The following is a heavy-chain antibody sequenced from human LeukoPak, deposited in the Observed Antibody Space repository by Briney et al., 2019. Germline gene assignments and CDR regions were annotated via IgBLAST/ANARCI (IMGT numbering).Heavy chain of an antibody. V-gene: IGHV1-69*05. CDR1: GGTFSSYA. D-gene: IGHD3-3*01. CDR3: AREGPTIFGVVTSDSY. J-gene: IGHJ4*02. CDR2: IIPIFGTA. Sequence: SVKVSCKASGGTFSSYAISWVRQAPGQGLEWMGGIIPIFGTANYAQKLQGRVTMTTDTSTSTAYMELRSLRSDDTAVYYCAREGPTIFGVVTSDSYWGQGTLVTVSS.